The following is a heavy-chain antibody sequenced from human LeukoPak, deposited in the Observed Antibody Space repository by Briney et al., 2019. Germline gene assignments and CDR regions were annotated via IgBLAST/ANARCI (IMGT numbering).Heavy chain of an antibody. CDR2: IYYSGST. J-gene: IGHJ4*02. D-gene: IGHD6-13*01. CDR1: GGSISSYY. V-gene: IGHV4-59*01. Sequence: PSETLSLTCTVSGGSISSYYWSWIRQPPGKGLEWIGYIYYSGSTNYIPSLKSRVTISVDTSKNQFSLKLSSVTAADTAVYYCARRYSGSWLDYWGQGTLVTVSS. CDR3: ARRYSGSWLDY.